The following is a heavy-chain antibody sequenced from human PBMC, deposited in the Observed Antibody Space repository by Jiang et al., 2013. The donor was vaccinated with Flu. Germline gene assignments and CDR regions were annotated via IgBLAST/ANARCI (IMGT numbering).Heavy chain of an antibody. CDR2: ISGYNGKT. Sequence: GAEVKKPGASVKVSCKASGYTFSAYGISWVRQAPGQGLEWMGWISGYNGKTLYAQKVQGRVTMTTDTSTSTVYMELRSLRSDDAAVYYCARDKYSGGSDDAFDVWGPGTMVTVAS. J-gene: IGHJ3*01. V-gene: IGHV1-18*01. CDR1: GYTFSAYG. D-gene: IGHD1-26*01. CDR3: ARDKYSGGSDDAFDV.